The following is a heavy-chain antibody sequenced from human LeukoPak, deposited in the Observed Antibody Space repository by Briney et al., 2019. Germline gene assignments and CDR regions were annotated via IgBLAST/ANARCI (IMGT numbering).Heavy chain of an antibody. CDR2: IYTSGSN. J-gene: IGHJ4*02. CDR3: ARYYGSGSTGGYFDY. CDR1: GGSISSYY. Sequence: SETLSLTCTVSGGSISSYYWSWIRQPAGKGLEWIVRIYTSGSNNYNPSLKSRVTISVDKSKNQFSLKLSSVTAADTAVYYCARYYGSGSTGGYFDYWGQGTLVTVSS. D-gene: IGHD3-10*01. V-gene: IGHV4-4*07.